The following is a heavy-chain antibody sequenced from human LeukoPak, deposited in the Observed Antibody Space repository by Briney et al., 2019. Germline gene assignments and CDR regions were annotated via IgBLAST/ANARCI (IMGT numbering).Heavy chain of an antibody. CDR3: ARDSPRTGGGGSHFDY. V-gene: IGHV3-66*01. J-gene: IGHJ4*03. D-gene: IGHD1-1*01. Sequence: GGSLRLSCAASGFTVSSNCVNWVRQAPGKGLKWVSVICSGGSTNYADSVKGRFTISRDNSKNTLYLQMNSLRAEDTAVYYCARDSPRTGGGGSHFDYWGQGTTVTVSS. CDR2: ICSGGST. CDR1: GFTVSSNC.